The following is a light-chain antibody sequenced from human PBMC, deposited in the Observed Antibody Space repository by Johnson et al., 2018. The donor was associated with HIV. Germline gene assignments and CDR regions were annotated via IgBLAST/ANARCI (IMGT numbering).Light chain of an antibody. CDR3: GTWDNSLDAYV. Sequence: QSVLTQSPSVSAAAGQKVTISCSGTYSNIEHNYVSWYQQLPGTAPKLLIYGTTKRPSGIPDRFSGSKSGPSATLGITALQAGDEADYSCGTWDNSLDAYVFGTGTSVAVL. CDR2: GTT. CDR1: YSNIEHNY. V-gene: IGLV1-51*01. J-gene: IGLJ1*01.